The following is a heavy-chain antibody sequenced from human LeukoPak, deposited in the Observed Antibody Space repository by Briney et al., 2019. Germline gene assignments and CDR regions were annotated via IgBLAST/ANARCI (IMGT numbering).Heavy chain of an antibody. CDR2: ISYDGSNK. CDR3: ARLILWFGESYYFDY. V-gene: IGHV3-30-3*01. Sequence: GGSLRLSCAASGFTFSSYAMHWVRQAPGKGLEWVAVISYDGSNKYYADSVKGRFTIPRDNSKNTLYLQMNSLRAEDTAVYYCARLILWFGESYYFDYWGQGTLVTVSS. J-gene: IGHJ4*02. D-gene: IGHD3-10*01. CDR1: GFTFSSYA.